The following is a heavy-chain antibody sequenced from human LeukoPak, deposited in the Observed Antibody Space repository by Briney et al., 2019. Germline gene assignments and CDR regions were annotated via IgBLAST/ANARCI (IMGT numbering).Heavy chain of an antibody. CDR1: GFTFQRYS. Sequence: PWGSLRLSCAASGFTFQRYSIHWVRQPAGKGLEWVSLVNWNGDITYYADSVKGRFTISRHNSKNTLYLQMNSLRAEDTAVYYCARELASSSWYPGYFDYWGQGTLVTVSS. J-gene: IGHJ4*02. D-gene: IGHD6-13*01. V-gene: IGHV3-43*01. CDR3: ARELASSSWYPGYFDY. CDR2: VNWNGDIT.